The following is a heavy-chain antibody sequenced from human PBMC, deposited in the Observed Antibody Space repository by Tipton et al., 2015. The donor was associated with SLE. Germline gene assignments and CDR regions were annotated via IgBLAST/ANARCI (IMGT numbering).Heavy chain of an antibody. D-gene: IGHD1-26*01. CDR3: ATGRGADGYYTYGLDV. J-gene: IGHJ6*02. CDR1: GGSITRGGHY. Sequence: TLSLTCTVSGGSITRGGHYWSWIRQHPGGALEWIGYIYYSGSSYSNPSLRSRVTISVDTSKNQFSLRLDSVTAADTAVYYCATGRGADGYYTYGLDVWGQGATVTVSS. V-gene: IGHV4-31*03. CDR2: IYYSGSS.